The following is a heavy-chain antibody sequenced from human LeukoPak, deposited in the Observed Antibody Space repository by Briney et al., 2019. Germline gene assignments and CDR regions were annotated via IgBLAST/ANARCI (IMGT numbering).Heavy chain of an antibody. CDR2: ISYDGSNK. V-gene: IGHV3-30-3*01. CDR1: GFTFSSYA. J-gene: IGHJ6*02. Sequence: GGSLRLSCAASGFTFSSYAMHWVRQAPGKGLEWVAVISYDGSNKYYADSVKGRFTISRDNSKNTLYLQMNSLRAEDTAVYYCARDTAMVNGMDVWGQGTTVTVSS. CDR3: ARDTAMVNGMDV. D-gene: IGHD5-18*01.